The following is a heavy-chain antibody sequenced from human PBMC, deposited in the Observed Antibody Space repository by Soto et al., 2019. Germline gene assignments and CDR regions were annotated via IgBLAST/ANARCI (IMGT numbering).Heavy chain of an antibody. D-gene: IGHD4-17*01. V-gene: IGHV3-53*04. J-gene: IGHJ4*02. CDR1: GFTVSSNY. CDR2: IYSGGST. CDR3: ARETDYGDYGGGLFDY. Sequence: GGSLRLSCAASGFTVSSNYMSWVRQAPGKGLEWVSVIYSGGSTYYADSVKGRFTISRHNSKNTLYLQMNSLRAEDTAVYYCARETDYGDYGGGLFDYWGQGTLVTVSS.